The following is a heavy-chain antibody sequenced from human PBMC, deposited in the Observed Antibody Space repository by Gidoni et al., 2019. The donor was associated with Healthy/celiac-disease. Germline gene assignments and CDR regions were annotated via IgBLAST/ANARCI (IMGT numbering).Heavy chain of an antibody. V-gene: IGHV3-30*18. CDR3: AKDQGATDY. D-gene: IGHD1-26*01. Sequence: QVQLVESGGGVVRPGRSLRLSCAASGFTFSSYGMHWVRQAPGKGLEWVAVISYDGSNKYYADSVKGRLPISRDNSKNTLYLQMNSLRAEDTAVYYCAKDQGATDYWGQGTLVTVSS. CDR2: ISYDGSNK. J-gene: IGHJ4*02. CDR1: GFTFSSYG.